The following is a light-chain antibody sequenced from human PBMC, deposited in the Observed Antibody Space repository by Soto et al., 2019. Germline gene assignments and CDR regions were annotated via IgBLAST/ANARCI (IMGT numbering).Light chain of an antibody. CDR1: QSVSSY. V-gene: IGKV3-11*01. J-gene: IGKJ4*01. Sequence: EIVLTQSPATLSVSPGERATLSCRASQSVSSYLAWYQQKPGQAPRLLIYDASNRATGIPARFSGSGSGTDLTLTISSLEPEDFAVYYCQQRSNWPPVTFGGGTKVDIK. CDR3: QQRSNWPPVT. CDR2: DAS.